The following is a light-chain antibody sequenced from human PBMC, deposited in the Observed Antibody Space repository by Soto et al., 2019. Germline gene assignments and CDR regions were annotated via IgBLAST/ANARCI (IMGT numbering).Light chain of an antibody. V-gene: IGKV3-15*01. Sequence: EIVMTQSPATLSVSPGERATLSCRASQSVSSNLAWYQQKPVQAPRLLIYGPSTRATGIPARFSGSGSGTEFTLTISSLQSEDFAVYYCQQYNTWPLTFGGGTKVEIK. CDR1: QSVSSN. J-gene: IGKJ4*01. CDR2: GPS. CDR3: QQYNTWPLT.